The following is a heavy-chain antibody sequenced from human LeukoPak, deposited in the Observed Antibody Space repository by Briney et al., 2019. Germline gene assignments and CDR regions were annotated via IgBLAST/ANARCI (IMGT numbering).Heavy chain of an antibody. V-gene: IGHV1-2*02. CDR1: GYTFTGYY. CDR2: INPNSGGT. J-gene: IGHJ4*02. D-gene: IGHD3-3*01. CDR3: ARGIRFLEWLLSPSFDY. Sequence: ASVKVSCKASGYTFTGYYMHWVRQAPGQGLEWMGWINPNSGGTNYAQEFQGRVTMTRDTSISTAYMELSRLRSDDTAAYYCARGIRFLEWLLSPSFDYWGQGTLVTVSS.